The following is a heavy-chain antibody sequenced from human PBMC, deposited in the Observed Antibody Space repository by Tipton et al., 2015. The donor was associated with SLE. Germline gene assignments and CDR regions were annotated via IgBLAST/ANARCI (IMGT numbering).Heavy chain of an antibody. Sequence: TLSLTCTVSGGSVSSGGYYWSWIRQPPGQGLEWIGYIFYGGDTFYNPSLKSRVTMSVDTSKNQFSLKLSSVTAADTAVYYCAREAYSYGPENYYYYYYMDVWGKGTTVTVSS. D-gene: IGHD1-26*01. CDR3: AREAYSYGPENYYYYYYMDV. CDR1: GGSVSSGGYY. CDR2: IFYGGDT. V-gene: IGHV4-61*08. J-gene: IGHJ6*03.